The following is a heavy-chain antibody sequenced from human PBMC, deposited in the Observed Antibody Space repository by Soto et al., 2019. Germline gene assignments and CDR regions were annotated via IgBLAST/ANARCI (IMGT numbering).Heavy chain of an antibody. CDR3: ARDSIAASGTDY. J-gene: IGHJ4*02. CDR1: GGTFSSYT. V-gene: IGHV1-69*01. CDR2: IIPIFGTT. D-gene: IGHD6-13*01. Sequence: QVQLVQSGAEVKKPGSSVKVSCKASGGTFSSYTLAWVRQAPGQGLEWMGEIIPIFGTTNYVQKFQGRVTITADVSTNTAYMELNSLRSEDTAMYYCARDSIAASGTDYWGQGTLVTVSS.